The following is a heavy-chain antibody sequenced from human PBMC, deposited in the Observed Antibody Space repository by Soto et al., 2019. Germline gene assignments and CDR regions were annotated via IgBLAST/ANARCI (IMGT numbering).Heavy chain of an antibody. CDR2: IYYSGST. J-gene: IGHJ4*02. CDR1: GGSISSGGYY. Sequence: QVQLQESGPGLVKPSQTLSLTCTVSGGSISSGGYYWSWIRQHPGKGLEWIGYIYYSGSTYYNPSLKSRVTISVDTSKNQFSLKLSSVTAADTAVYYCARSYDSSGYVSYYFDYWGQGTLVTVSS. D-gene: IGHD3-22*01. V-gene: IGHV4-31*03. CDR3: ARSYDSSGYVSYYFDY.